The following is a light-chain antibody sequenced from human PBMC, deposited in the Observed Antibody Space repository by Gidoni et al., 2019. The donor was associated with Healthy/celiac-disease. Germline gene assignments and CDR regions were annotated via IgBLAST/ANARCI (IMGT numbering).Light chain of an antibody. V-gene: IGKV1-8*01. J-gene: IGKJ1*01. CDR3: QQYYSYPGT. CDR2: AAS. CDR1: QGISSY. Sequence: AIRMTQSPSSLSASTGDRVTITCRASQGISSYLAWSQQKPGKAPKLLIYAASTLQSGVPSRFSGSGSGTDFTLTISCLQSEDFATYYCQQYYSYPGTFGQGTKVEIK.